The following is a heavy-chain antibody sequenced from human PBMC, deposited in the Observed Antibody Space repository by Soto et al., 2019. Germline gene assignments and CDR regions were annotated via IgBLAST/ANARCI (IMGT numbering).Heavy chain of an antibody. CDR2: IIPIFGTA. Sequence: ASVKVSCKASGGTFSSYAISWVRQAPGQGLEWMGGIIPIFGTANYAQKFQGRVTITADESTSTAYMELSSLRSEDTAVYYYARGTSYYYDSSGYWPFDYWGQGTLVTVSS. CDR3: ARGTSYYYDSSGYWPFDY. CDR1: GGTFSSYA. V-gene: IGHV1-69*13. J-gene: IGHJ4*02. D-gene: IGHD3-22*01.